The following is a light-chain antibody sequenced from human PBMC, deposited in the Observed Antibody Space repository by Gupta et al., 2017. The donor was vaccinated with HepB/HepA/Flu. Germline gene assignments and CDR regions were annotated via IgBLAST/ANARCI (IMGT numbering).Light chain of an antibody. CDR3: QQYHSPPYT. CDR1: QSVLYSSNNKNY. V-gene: IGKV4-1*01. CDR2: WVS. Sequence: DIVMTQSPDSLAVSLGERATINCKSSQSVLYSSNNKNYLAWYQQKPGQPPKLLIYWVSTRESGVPDRFSGSGSGTDFTLTISSLQAEDVAVYYCQQYHSPPYTFGQGTKLEIK. J-gene: IGKJ2*01.